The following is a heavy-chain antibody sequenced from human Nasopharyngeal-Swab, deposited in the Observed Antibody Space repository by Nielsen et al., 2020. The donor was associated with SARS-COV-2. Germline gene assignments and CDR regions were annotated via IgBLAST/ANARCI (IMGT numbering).Heavy chain of an antibody. Sequence: GGFLRLSCAASGFPFTNYGVHWVRQAPGKGLEWVAAISYDGSNQYYADSVKGRFTISRDNSENTLYLQLSSLRTDDTAMYYCAKARDSSIWYRNYFDCWGQGTLVTVSS. V-gene: IGHV3-30*18. CDR1: GFPFTNYG. CDR3: AKARDSSIWYRNYFDC. J-gene: IGHJ4*02. D-gene: IGHD6-13*01. CDR2: ISYDGSNQ.